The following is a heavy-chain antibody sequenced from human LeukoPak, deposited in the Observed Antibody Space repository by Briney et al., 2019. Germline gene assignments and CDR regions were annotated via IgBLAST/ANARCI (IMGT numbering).Heavy chain of an antibody. CDR3: ARDSHIAGVAYYFDY. D-gene: IGHD6-13*01. J-gene: IGHJ4*02. CDR2: ISAYTGNT. V-gene: IGHV1-18*01. Sequence: ASVKVSCKASGYTFSAYGISWVRKAPGQGLEWMGYISAYTGNTSYAQNLQGRLTMTTDTSTSTAYMELRSLRSDDTAFYYCARDSHIAGVAYYFDYWGQGTLVTVSS. CDR1: GYTFSAYG.